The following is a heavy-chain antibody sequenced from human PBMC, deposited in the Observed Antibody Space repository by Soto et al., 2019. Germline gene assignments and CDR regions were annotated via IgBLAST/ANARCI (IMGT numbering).Heavy chain of an antibody. J-gene: IGHJ3*02. CDR1: GYTFTSYA. CDR2: INAGNGNT. Sequence: GASVKVSCKASGYTFTSYAMHWVRQAPGQRLEWMGWINAGNGNTKYSQKFQGRVTITRDTSASTAYMELSSLRSEDTAVYYCARGGGQTRWVAAIGFAFDIWGQGTMVTVSS. CDR3: ARGGGQTRWVAAIGFAFDI. D-gene: IGHD2-15*01. V-gene: IGHV1-3*01.